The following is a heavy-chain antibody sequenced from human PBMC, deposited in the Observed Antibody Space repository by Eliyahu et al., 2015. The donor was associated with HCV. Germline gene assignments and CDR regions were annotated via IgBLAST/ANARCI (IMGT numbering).Heavy chain of an antibody. Sequence: QVQLQESGPGLVKPSQTLSLTCTXSGGSISSGGYYWSWIRQHPGKGLEWIGYIYYSGSTYYNPSLKSRVTISVDTSKNQFSLKLSSVTAADTAVYYCAREVTEYDYVWGSYRYVDYWGQGTLVTVSS. J-gene: IGHJ4*02. CDR2: IYYSGST. V-gene: IGHV4-31*03. CDR1: GGSISSGGYY. CDR3: AREVTEYDYVWGSYRYVDY. D-gene: IGHD3-16*02.